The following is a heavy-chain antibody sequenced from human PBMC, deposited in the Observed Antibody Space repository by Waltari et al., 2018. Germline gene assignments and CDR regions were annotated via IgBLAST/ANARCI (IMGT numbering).Heavy chain of an antibody. CDR1: GGSISSSNW. D-gene: IGHD3-10*01. CDR3: ASSYGSGSYYRVHYYGMDV. J-gene: IGHJ6*02. V-gene: IGHV4-4*02. CDR2: IYHSGST. Sequence: QVQLQESGPGLVKPSGTLSLTCAVSGGSISSSNWWSWVRQPPGKGLEWIGEIYHSGSTNYNPSLKSRVTISVDKSKNQFSLKLSSVTAADTAVYYCASSYGSGSYYRVHYYGMDVWGQGTTVTVSS.